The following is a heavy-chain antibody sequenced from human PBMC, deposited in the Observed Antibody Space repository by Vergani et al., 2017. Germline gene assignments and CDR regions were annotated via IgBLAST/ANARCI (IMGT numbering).Heavy chain of an antibody. CDR3: ASPDKVGYGSGSYFDY. J-gene: IGHJ4*02. Sequence: QVQLQQWGAGLLKPSETLSLSCAVYGGSFSGYYWSWIRQPPGKGLEWIGEINHSGSTNYNPSLKSRVTISVDTSKNQFSLKLSSVTAADTAVYYCASPDKVGYGSGSYFDYWGQGTLVTVSS. CDR2: INHSGST. D-gene: IGHD3-10*01. V-gene: IGHV4-34*01. CDR1: GGSFSGYY.